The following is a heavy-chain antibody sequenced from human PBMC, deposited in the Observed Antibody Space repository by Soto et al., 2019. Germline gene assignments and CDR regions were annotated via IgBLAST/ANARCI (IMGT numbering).Heavy chain of an antibody. CDR3: ARDREGGWRVISHYFDY. V-gene: IGHV3-30-3*01. CDR1: GFTVSSYA. D-gene: IGHD6-19*01. Sequence: QVQLVESGGGVVQPGRSLRLSCAASGFTVSSYAMHWVRQAPGKGLEWVAVISYDGSNKYYADSVKGRFTISRDNSQTTLYLQMNSLRAEDTAVYYCARDREGGWRVISHYFDYWGQGTLVTVSS. J-gene: IGHJ4*02. CDR2: ISYDGSNK.